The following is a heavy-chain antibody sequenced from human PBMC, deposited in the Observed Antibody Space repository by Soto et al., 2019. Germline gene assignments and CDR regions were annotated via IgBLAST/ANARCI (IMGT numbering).Heavy chain of an antibody. J-gene: IGHJ4*02. CDR2: IYHSGST. D-gene: IGHD3-22*01. V-gene: IGHV4-30-2*01. Sequence: PSETLSLTCAVSGGSISSGGYSWSWIRQPPGKGLEWIGYIYHSGSTYYNPSLKSRVTISVDRSKNQFSLKLSSVTAEDTAVYYCAKDPIVVVPPRLFDYWGQGTLVTVSS. CDR1: GGSISSGGYS. CDR3: AKDPIVVVPPRLFDY.